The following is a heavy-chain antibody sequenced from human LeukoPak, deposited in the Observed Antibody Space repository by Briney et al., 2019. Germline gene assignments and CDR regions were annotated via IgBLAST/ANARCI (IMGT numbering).Heavy chain of an antibody. CDR1: GYTFTGYY. D-gene: IGHD4-11*01. Sequence: ASVTVSCKASGYTFTGYYMHWVRQAPGQGLEWMGWINPNSGGTNYAQKFQGRVTMTRDTSISTAYMELSRLRSDDTDVYYCARDDNDYNAFDIWGQGTMVTVSS. J-gene: IGHJ3*02. V-gene: IGHV1-2*02. CDR3: ARDDNDYNAFDI. CDR2: INPNSGGT.